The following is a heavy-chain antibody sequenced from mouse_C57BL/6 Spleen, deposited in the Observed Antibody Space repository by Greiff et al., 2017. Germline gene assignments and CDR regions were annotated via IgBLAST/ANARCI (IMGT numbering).Heavy chain of an antibody. CDR1: GFSFNTYA. J-gene: IGHJ4*01. Sequence: EVKLMESGGGLVQPKGSLKLSCAASGFSFNTYAMNWVRQAPGKGLEWVARIRSKSNNYATYYADSVKDRFTISRDDSESMLYLQMNNLKTEDTAMYYCVRGGRDYGSSLYAMDYWGQGTSVTVSS. D-gene: IGHD1-1*01. CDR3: VRGGRDYGSSLYAMDY. V-gene: IGHV10-1*01. CDR2: IRSKSNNYAT.